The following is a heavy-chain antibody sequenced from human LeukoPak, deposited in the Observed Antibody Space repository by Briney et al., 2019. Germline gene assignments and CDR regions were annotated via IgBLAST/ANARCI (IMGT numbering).Heavy chain of an antibody. CDR3: ATDREVRGVYDY. V-gene: IGHV1-69*04. CDR2: IIPILGIA. D-gene: IGHD3-10*01. J-gene: IGHJ4*02. CDR1: GGTFSSYT. Sequence: ASVKVSCKASGGTFSSYTISWVRQAPGQGLEWMGRIIPILGIAIYAQKFQGRVTMTEDTSTDAAYMELSSLRSEDTAVYYCATDREVRGVYDYWGQGTLVTVSS.